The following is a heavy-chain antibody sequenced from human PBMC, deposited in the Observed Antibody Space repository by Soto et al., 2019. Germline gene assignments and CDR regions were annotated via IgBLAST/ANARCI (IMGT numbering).Heavy chain of an antibody. CDR1: GGSVSSGSYY. CDR3: ARGSSVWGSYQGFDY. D-gene: IGHD3-16*02. V-gene: IGHV4-61*01. J-gene: IGHJ4*02. Sequence: PSETLSLTCTVSGGSVSSGSYYWSWIRQPPGKGLEWIGYIYYSGSTNYNPSLKSRVTISVDTSKNQFSLKLSSVTAADTAVYYCARGSSVWGSYQGFDYWGQGTLVTVSS. CDR2: IYYSGST.